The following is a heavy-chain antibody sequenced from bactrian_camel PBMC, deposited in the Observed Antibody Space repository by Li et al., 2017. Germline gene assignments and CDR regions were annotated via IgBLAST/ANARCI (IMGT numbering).Heavy chain of an antibody. Sequence: HVQLVESGGGSVQAGGPLRLSCTASGITTDEADMGWYRQRPGNQCELVAKLSTTGGTDFPNSEIERFTISRNNAKNTVYLQMNSLTPEDTAVYYCAVNRGLLRRRSCRDIGGYWGQGTQVTVS. V-gene: IGHV3S53*01. CDR1: GITTDEAD. D-gene: IGHD5*01. CDR3: AVNRGLLRRRSCRDIGGY. J-gene: IGHJ4*01. CDR2: LSTTGGT.